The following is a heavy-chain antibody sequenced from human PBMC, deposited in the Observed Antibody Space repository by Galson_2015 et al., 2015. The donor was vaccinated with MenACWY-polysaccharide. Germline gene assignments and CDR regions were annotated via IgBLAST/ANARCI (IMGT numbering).Heavy chain of an antibody. J-gene: IGHJ4*02. CDR1: GFTFSRYW. CDR3: WVYCSSTSCYTGIPS. V-gene: IGHV3-74*01. CDR2: INSDGSRT. Sequence: SLRLSCAASGFTFSRYWMHWVRQAPGKGLVWVSVINSDGSRTTDADSVKGRFTTSRDNAKNTLDLQMNSLRAEDTAVYYCWVYCSSTSCYTGIPSGGQGTLVTVSS. D-gene: IGHD2-2*02.